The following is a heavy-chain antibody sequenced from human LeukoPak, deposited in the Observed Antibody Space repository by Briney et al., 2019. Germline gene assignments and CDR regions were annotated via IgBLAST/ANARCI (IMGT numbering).Heavy chain of an antibody. J-gene: IGHJ4*02. CDR2: IRPGDSDI. CDR3: ARSVVVGDFDY. Sequence: GESLKISCKGSGYSFSTYWIGWVRQMPGKGLEWMGIIRPGDSDIRYSPSFQGQVTISADKSISTAYLQWSSLKASDSAMYYCARSVVVGDFDYWGQGTLVTVSS. CDR1: GYSFSTYW. V-gene: IGHV5-51*01. D-gene: IGHD3-22*01.